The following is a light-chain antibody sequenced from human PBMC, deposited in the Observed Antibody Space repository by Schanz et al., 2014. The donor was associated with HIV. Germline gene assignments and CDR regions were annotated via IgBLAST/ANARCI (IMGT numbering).Light chain of an antibody. V-gene: IGKV1-5*01. CDR1: QSISSW. CDR2: AAS. Sequence: DIQMTQSPSTLSASVGDRVTITCRASQSISSWLAWYQQKPGKAPTFLIYAASTLQSGVPSRFSGSGSGTDFNLTISCLQPEDFATYFCQQYYDYPRTFGQGTKVEMK. CDR3: QQYYDYPRT. J-gene: IGKJ1*01.